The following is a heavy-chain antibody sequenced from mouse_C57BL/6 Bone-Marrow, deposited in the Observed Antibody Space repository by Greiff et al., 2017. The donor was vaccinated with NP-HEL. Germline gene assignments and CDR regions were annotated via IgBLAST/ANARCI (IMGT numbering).Heavy chain of an antibody. J-gene: IGHJ4*01. CDR1: GYSFTGYC. V-gene: IGHV1-31*01. CDR2: IYPYNGVS. D-gene: IGHD2-3*01. CDR3: ASGDDGYVYYAMDY. Sequence: EVQLQESGPELVKPGASVKISCKASGYSFTGYCMHWVKQSPGHILDWIGYIYPYNGVSSYNQKFKGKATLTVDTSSSTAYMELRSLTSEDSAVYYCASGDDGYVYYAMDYWGQGTSVTVSS.